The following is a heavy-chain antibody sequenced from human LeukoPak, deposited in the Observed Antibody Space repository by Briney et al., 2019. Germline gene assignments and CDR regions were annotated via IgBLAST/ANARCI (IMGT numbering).Heavy chain of an antibody. V-gene: IGHV3-23*01. Sequence: GGPQRLSCAASGFTIANHAVSWVRQAPGKGLEWVSAEGSAGGTYYADSVKGRFTISRDNSEKTLSLQMNRLRVEDTALYYCASRTWVGAGYYAFDIWGQGTMVTVSS. J-gene: IGHJ3*02. D-gene: IGHD1-26*01. CDR3: ASRTWVGAGYYAFDI. CDR1: GFTIANHA. CDR2: EGSAGGT.